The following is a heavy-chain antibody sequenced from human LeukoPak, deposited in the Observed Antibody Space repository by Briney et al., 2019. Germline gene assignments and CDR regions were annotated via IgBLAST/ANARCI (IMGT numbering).Heavy chain of an antibody. J-gene: IGHJ4*02. CDR2: MKQDGSEK. CDR3: AKDLASGSYGRGLDY. D-gene: IGHD1-26*01. CDR1: GFSFSTYW. Sequence: PGGSLRLSCAASGFSFSTYWMTWVRQAPGKGLEWVANMKQDGSEKYYVDSVKGRFTISRDNAKNTLYLQMNSLRAEDTAVYYCAKDLASGSYGRGLDYWGQGTLVTVSS. V-gene: IGHV3-7*01.